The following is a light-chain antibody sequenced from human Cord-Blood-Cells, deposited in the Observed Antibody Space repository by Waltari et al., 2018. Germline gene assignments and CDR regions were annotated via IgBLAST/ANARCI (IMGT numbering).Light chain of an antibody. J-gene: IGKJ2*03. Sequence: DIQMTQSPSSVSASVGARVTITCRASQGTSSWLAWYQQKPRKAPKLLIYAASSLQSGVPSRFSGSGSGTDFTLTISSLQPEDFATYYCQQANSFPYSFGQGTKLEIK. CDR2: AAS. V-gene: IGKV1D-12*01. CDR1: QGTSSW. CDR3: QQANSFPYS.